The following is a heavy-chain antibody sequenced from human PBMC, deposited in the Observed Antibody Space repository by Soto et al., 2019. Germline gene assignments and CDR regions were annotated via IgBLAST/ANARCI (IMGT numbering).Heavy chain of an antibody. J-gene: IGHJ5*02. V-gene: IGHV3-23*01. CDR3: AKDPYSYGPNWFDP. Sequence: GGSLRLSCAASGFTFSSYAMSWVRQAPGKGLGWVSAISGSGGSTYYADSVKGRFTISRDSSKNTLYLQMNSLRAEDTAVYYCAKDPYSYGPNWFDPWGQGTLVTVSS. D-gene: IGHD5-18*01. CDR2: ISGSGGST. CDR1: GFTFSSYA.